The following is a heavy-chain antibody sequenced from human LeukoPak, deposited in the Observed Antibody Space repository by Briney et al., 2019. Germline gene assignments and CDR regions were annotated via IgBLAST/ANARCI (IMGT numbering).Heavy chain of an antibody. Sequence: GGSLRLSCAASRFTFSSYEMNWVRQAPGKGLEWVSYISSSGDTIYYADSVKGRFTISRDNAKNSLYLQMNSLRAEDTAVYYCADSGSQYFDDSGGFKYWGQGSLVTVSS. CDR1: RFTFSSYE. CDR2: ISSSGDTI. D-gene: IGHD3-22*01. V-gene: IGHV3-48*03. CDR3: ADSGSQYFDDSGGFKY. J-gene: IGHJ4*02.